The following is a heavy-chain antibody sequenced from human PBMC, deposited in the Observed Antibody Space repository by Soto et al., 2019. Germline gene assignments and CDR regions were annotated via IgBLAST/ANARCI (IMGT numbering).Heavy chain of an antibody. CDR1: GYSFTSNW. CDR3: ARLRTAATGSDFDF. Sequence: GESLKISCRGSGYSFTSNWISWVRQMPGKGLEWMGRIDPRDSYTNYSPSFQGHVTISTDKSISTAYLQWSSLEASDTAMYYCARLRTAATGSDFDFWGSGTLVTVSS. V-gene: IGHV5-10-1*01. D-gene: IGHD6-13*01. J-gene: IGHJ4*02. CDR2: IDPRDSYT.